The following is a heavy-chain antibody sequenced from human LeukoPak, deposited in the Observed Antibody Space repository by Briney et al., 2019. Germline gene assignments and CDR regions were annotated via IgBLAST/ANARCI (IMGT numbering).Heavy chain of an antibody. J-gene: IGHJ4*02. V-gene: IGHV3-23*01. CDR2: ISGSGGST. Sequence: GGSLRLSCAASGFTFSNYAMSWVRQAPGKGLEWVSAISGSGGSTYYADSVKGRFTISGDNSKNTLHLQVNSLRAEDTAVYYCAKDGSSDYYAWYYFDYWGQGTLVTVSS. CDR3: AKDGSSDYYAWYYFDY. CDR1: GFTFSNYA. D-gene: IGHD3-10*01.